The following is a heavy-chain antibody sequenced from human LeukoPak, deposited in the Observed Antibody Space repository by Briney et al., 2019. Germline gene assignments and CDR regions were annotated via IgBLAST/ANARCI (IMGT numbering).Heavy chain of an antibody. V-gene: IGHV4-61*02. CDR2: VYTSGTT. Sequence: SETLSLTCTVSGGSISIISYDWTWIRQPAGKGLEWIGRVYTSGTTKYNPSLRGRVTMSVDTSTKQFSLNLSSVTAADTAVYYCVTTHVGGAVDWNVFDIWGQGTLVTVSS. D-gene: IGHD2-21*01. CDR1: GGSISIISYD. J-gene: IGHJ3*02. CDR3: VTTHVGGAVDWNVFDI.